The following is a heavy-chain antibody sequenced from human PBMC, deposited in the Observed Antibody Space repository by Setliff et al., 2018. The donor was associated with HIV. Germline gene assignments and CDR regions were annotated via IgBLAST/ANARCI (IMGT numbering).Heavy chain of an antibody. J-gene: IGHJ2*01. CDR1: AYSINSGYY. Sequence: PSETLSLTCAVSAYSINSGYYRGWIRQSPGKGLEWIASIYHSGSTYYNPSLKSRVTISVDTSKNQFSLKLSSVTAADTAVYYCARHDGTYCGGDCYLLGYFDLWGRGTLVTVSS. CDR2: IYHSGST. V-gene: IGHV4-38-2*01. D-gene: IGHD2-21*02. CDR3: ARHDGTYCGGDCYLLGYFDL.